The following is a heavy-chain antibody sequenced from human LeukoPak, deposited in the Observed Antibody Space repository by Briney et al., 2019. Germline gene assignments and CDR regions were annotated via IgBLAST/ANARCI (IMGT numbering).Heavy chain of an antibody. J-gene: IGHJ6*02. CDR3: ARIFRYQLVDYYALDV. CDR2: ISSNSAYI. Sequence: GGSLRLSCVVSGFTFRSYAMSWVRQGPGKGLEWVSAISSNSAYIYYADSVKGRFTISRDNAKSSVSLQMNSLRDDDTAVYYCARIFRYQLVDYYALDVWGQGTTVTVSS. CDR1: GFTFRSYA. D-gene: IGHD2-2*01. V-gene: IGHV3-21*01.